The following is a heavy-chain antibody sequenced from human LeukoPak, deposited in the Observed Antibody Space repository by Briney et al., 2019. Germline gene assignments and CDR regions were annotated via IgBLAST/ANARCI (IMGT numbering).Heavy chain of an antibody. Sequence: SETLSLSCTVSGDSISTYYWSWIRQPPGKGLEWIGYVYYSGSTTYNPSLKSRATISVDTSKNQFSLKLTSVTAADTAVYYCARASGSSYVVFIFDDWGQGPLVTVSS. CDR2: VYYSGST. CDR1: GDSISTYY. V-gene: IGHV4-59*01. J-gene: IGHJ4*02. CDR3: ARASGSSYVVFIFDD. D-gene: IGHD3-10*01.